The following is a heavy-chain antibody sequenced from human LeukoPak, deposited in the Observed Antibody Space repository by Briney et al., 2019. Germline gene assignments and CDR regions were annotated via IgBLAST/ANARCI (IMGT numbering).Heavy chain of an antibody. D-gene: IGHD2-2*01. CDR3: ARAGYCTSNSCYSPNFYYMDV. V-gene: IGHV3-7*01. CDR2: IKEDANEE. J-gene: IGHJ6*03. Sequence: GGSPRLSCRGSGFTFGDYTMSWVRQAPGKGLEWVANIKEDANEEYYVDCVRGRFIISRDNAKNSLFLQMYSLRADDTAVYYCARAGYCTSNSCYSPNFYYMDVWGKGTTVAVSS. CDR1: GFTFGDYT.